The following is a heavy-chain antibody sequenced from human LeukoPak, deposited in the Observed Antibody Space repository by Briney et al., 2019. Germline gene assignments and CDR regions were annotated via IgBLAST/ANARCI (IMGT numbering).Heavy chain of an antibody. V-gene: IGHV4-39*07. CDR2: IYYSGST. D-gene: IGHD3-16*01. J-gene: IGHJ5*02. Sequence: PSETLSLTCTVSGGSISSSSYYWGWSRQPPGKGLEWIGSIYYSGSTYYSPSLKSRVTISVDTSKNQFSLKLSSVTAADTAVYYCARDGAHLPSYVWGSYSTGPNWFDPWGQGTLVTVSS. CDR3: ARDGAHLPSYVWGSYSTGPNWFDP. CDR1: GGSISSSSYY.